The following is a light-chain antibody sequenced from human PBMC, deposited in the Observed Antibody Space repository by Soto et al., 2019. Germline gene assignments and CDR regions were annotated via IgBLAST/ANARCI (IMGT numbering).Light chain of an antibody. CDR1: QSISSW. CDR3: QQLITYPQT. Sequence: DIQLTPSPSTLSASVVDRVTITCRASQSISSWLAWYQQKPGKAPKRLIYKASNLGSGVPSRFSGSGSGTEFTLTISSLQPDDVATYYCQQLITYPQTFGQGTKVDIK. CDR2: KAS. V-gene: IGKV1-5*03. J-gene: IGKJ1*01.